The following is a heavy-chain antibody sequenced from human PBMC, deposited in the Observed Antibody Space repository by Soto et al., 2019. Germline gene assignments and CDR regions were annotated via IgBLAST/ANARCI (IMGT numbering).Heavy chain of an antibody. Sequence: SVKVSCKASGFTFSNSAIQWVRQTRGQRLEWIGWIVVGSGNTNYARELHGRVTITRDMSTSAAYMGLSSLRSEDTAIYYCAVRSGYYTSYYYMDVWGEGTTVTVSS. CDR3: AVRSGYYTSYYYMDV. CDR2: IVVGSGNT. J-gene: IGHJ6*03. D-gene: IGHD3-3*01. CDR1: GFTFSNSA. V-gene: IGHV1-58*02.